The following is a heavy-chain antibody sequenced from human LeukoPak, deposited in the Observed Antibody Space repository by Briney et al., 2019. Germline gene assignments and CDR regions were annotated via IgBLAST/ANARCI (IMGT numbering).Heavy chain of an antibody. J-gene: IGHJ4*02. CDR2: ISGYNGNT. D-gene: IGHD1-1*01. CDR1: GYTFTNYG. CDR3: ARDIATVQHQD. Sequence: GASVKVSCKTSGYTFTNYGISWVRQAPGQGLEWMGWISGYNGNTNYVQKFRGRVAMTADTPTSTVYMELRSLRSDDTAVYYCARDIATVQHQDWGQGTLVTVSS. V-gene: IGHV1-18*01.